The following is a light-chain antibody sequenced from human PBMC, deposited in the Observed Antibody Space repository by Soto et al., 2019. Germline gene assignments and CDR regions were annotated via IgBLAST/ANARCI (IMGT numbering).Light chain of an antibody. CDR1: QRGFSTY. Sequence: EIGLTQSPGTLSFSPGERATLSCRASQRGFSTYLAWYQQKPGQAPRLLIYGASNRAAGIPDRFSGGGSGTDFTLTISRLEPEDVAVYYCQQYGSLQGFLWTFGQGTKVDIK. V-gene: IGKV3-20*01. CDR3: QQYGSLQGFLWT. CDR2: GAS. J-gene: IGKJ1*01.